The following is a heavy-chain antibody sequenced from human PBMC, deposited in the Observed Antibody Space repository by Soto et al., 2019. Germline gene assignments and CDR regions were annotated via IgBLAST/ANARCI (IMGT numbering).Heavy chain of an antibody. Sequence: GGSLILSCAASGFTFSSYAMHWVRQAPGKGLEWVAVISYDGSNKYYADAVKGRFTSSRDNSKNTLYLQMNSLRAEDTAVYYCASPAYYDFWSGPPLYYGMDVWGQGTTVTVSS. V-gene: IGHV3-30-3*01. D-gene: IGHD3-3*01. CDR3: ASPAYYDFWSGPPLYYGMDV. CDR2: ISYDGSNK. J-gene: IGHJ6*02. CDR1: GFTFSSYA.